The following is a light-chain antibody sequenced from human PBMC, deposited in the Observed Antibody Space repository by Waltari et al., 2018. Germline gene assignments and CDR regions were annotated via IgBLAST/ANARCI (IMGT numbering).Light chain of an antibody. CDR1: QSVSSY. CDR2: DAS. Sequence: EIVFTQSPATLSLSPGERATLSCRASQSVSSYLAWYQQKPGQAPRLLIYDASNRATVIPARFSGSGSGTDFTLTISSLEPEDFAVYYCQQRSNWPPEGTFGQGTKVEIK. CDR3: QQRSNWPPEGT. J-gene: IGKJ1*01. V-gene: IGKV3-11*01.